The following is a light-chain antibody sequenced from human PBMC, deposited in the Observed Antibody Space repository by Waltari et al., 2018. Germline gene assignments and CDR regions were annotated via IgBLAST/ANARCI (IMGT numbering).Light chain of an antibody. CDR2: EVS. Sequence: QSALTQPASVSESPGPSITISCTGTSRHVGGYNYVSWYQQHPGNAPNLMIYEVSNRPSGVSNRFSGSKSGNTASLTISGLQAEDEADYYCSSYTSSSTVVFGGGTKLTVL. CDR1: SRHVGGYNY. V-gene: IGLV2-14*01. CDR3: SSYTSSSTVV. J-gene: IGLJ2*01.